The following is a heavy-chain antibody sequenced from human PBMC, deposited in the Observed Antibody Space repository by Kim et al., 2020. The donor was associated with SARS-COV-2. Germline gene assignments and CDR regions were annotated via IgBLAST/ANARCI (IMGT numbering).Heavy chain of an antibody. CDR3: ATFIKGGYNYGLDV. V-gene: IGHV3-21*01. CDR1: GFTGFSFSLSN. Sequence: GGSLRLSCAGSGFTGFSFSLSNINWVRQAPGKGLEWVASISGTGTYTHYADSVTGRFTISRDNADNSVYLQMNNMRAEDTALYYCATFIKGGYNYGLDVWGQGTTVTVSS. J-gene: IGHJ6*02. D-gene: IGHD2-15*01. CDR2: ISGTGTYT.